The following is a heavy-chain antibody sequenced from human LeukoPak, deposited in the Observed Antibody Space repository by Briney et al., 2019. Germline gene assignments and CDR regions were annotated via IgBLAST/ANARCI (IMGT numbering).Heavy chain of an antibody. CDR2: ISGIDFRT. V-gene: IGHV3-23*01. CDR1: GFTFSSYA. D-gene: IGHD3-22*01. Sequence: PGGSLRLSCAASGFTFSSYAMSWVRQAPGKGLEWVSAISGIDFRTYYADSVKGRFTISRDNPKNTLSLQMNSLRAEDTAVYHCATDPRHSIGSGNWGQGILVTVSS. J-gene: IGHJ4*02. CDR3: ATDPRHSIGSGN.